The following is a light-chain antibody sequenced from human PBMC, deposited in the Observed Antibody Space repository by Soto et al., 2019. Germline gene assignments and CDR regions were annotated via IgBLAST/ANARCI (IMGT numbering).Light chain of an antibody. CDR2: GAS. Sequence: EIVMTQSPATLSVSPGERATLSCRASQSVSSNLAWYQQKPGQAPRLLIYGASTRATGIPARFSGSGSGTEFTLTISSLQSEDFAVYYCHQYNNWPPRTFGAGTKVDIK. J-gene: IGKJ4*01. CDR1: QSVSSN. CDR3: HQYNNWPPRT. V-gene: IGKV3-15*01.